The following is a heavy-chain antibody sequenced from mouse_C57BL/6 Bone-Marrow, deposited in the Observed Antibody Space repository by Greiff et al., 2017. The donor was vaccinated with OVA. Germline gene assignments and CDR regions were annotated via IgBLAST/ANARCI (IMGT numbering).Heavy chain of an antibody. D-gene: IGHD1-1*01. CDR1: GYTFTSYG. V-gene: IGHV1-81*01. J-gene: IGHJ2*01. Sequence: QVQLKQSGAELARPGASVKLSCKASGYTFTSYGISWVKQRTGQGLEWIGEIYPRSGNTYYNEKFKGKATLTADKSSSTAYMELRSLTSEDSAVYFCARTHYYGSLYYFDYWGQGTTLTVSS. CDR3: ARTHYYGSLYYFDY. CDR2: IYPRSGNT.